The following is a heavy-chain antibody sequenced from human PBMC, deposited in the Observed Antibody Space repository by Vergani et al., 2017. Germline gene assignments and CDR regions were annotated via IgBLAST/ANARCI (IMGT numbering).Heavy chain of an antibody. J-gene: IGHJ1*01. Sequence: VQLVQSGAEVKKPGSSVKVSCKASGGTFSSYAMSWVRQAPGKGLEWVSAISGSGGSTYYADSVKGRFTISRDNSKNTLYLQMNSLRAEDTAVYYCARDGLVVVPAASGDFQHWGQGTLVTVSS. CDR1: GGTFSSYA. V-gene: IGHV3-23*04. CDR2: ISGSGGST. D-gene: IGHD2-2*01. CDR3: ARDGLVVVPAASGDFQH.